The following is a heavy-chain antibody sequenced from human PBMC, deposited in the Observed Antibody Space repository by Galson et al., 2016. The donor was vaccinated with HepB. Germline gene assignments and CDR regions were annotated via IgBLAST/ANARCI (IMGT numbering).Heavy chain of an antibody. CDR1: GFTFSSYR. CDR3: VNLGTTRT. CDR2: INSDGSTT. Sequence: SLRLSCAASGFTFSSYRMHWVRQAPGKGLVWVSRINSDGSTTHYADPVKGRFTISRDNAKNTLCLQMNNLRAEDTAVYYCVNLGTTRTWGQGTKVTVSS. V-gene: IGHV3-74*01. J-gene: IGHJ5*02. D-gene: IGHD1-26*01.